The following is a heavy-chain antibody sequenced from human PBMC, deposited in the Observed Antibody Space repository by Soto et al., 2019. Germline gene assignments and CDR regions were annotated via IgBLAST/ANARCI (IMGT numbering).Heavy chain of an antibody. Sequence: SVKVSCKASGGTFSSYAISWVRQAPGQGLEWMGGIIPIFGTANYAQKFQGRVTITADESTGTAYMELSSLRSEDTAVYYCARDRVVVVAATQKGNYYYGMDVWGQGTTVTVSS. D-gene: IGHD2-15*01. J-gene: IGHJ6*02. CDR3: ARDRVVVVAATQKGNYYYGMDV. CDR2: IIPIFGTA. CDR1: GGTFSSYA. V-gene: IGHV1-69*13.